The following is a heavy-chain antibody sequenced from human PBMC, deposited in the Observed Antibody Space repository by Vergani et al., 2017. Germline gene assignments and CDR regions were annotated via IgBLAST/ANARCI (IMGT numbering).Heavy chain of an antibody. J-gene: IGHJ5*02. Sequence: EVQLVQSGAEVKKPGESLKISCKGSGYSFANYWIGWVRQMPGKGLEWMGIIYPGDSDTRYSPSFQGQVTISADKSISTAYLQWSSLKASDTAMYYCARLERDSSGYYWFDPWGQGTLVTVSS. CDR3: ARLERDSSGYYWFDP. CDR2: IYPGDSDT. V-gene: IGHV5-51*01. CDR1: GYSFANYW. D-gene: IGHD3-22*01.